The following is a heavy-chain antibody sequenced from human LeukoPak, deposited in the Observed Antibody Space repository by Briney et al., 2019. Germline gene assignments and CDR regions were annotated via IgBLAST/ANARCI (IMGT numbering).Heavy chain of an antibody. CDR3: AKDFSHGGSYYVVSDY. V-gene: IGHV3-23*01. J-gene: IGHJ4*02. CDR2: ISGSGGST. D-gene: IGHD1-26*01. Sequence: GGSLRLSCAASGFTFSSYAMSWVRQAPGKGLEWVSAISGSGGSTYYADSVKGRFTISRDNSKNTLYLQMNSLRAEDTAVYYCAKDFSHGGSYYVVSDYWGQGTLVTVSS. CDR1: GFTFSSYA.